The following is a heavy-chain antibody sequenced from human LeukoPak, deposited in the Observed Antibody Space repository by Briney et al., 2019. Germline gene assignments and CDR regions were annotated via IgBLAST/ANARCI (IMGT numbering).Heavy chain of an antibody. Sequence: RSGGSLRLSCAISGFSFDDYGMSWVRQAPGKGLEWVSGISRNGGNTVYADSVKGRFTISRDNAKNSLYLQMNSLRGDDTALYYCARASRSSSCYGGACYFYYMDVWGKGTTVPVSS. CDR3: ARASRSSSCYGGACYFYYMDV. J-gene: IGHJ6*03. CDR1: GFSFDDYG. CDR2: ISRNGGNT. D-gene: IGHD2-2*01. V-gene: IGHV3-20*04.